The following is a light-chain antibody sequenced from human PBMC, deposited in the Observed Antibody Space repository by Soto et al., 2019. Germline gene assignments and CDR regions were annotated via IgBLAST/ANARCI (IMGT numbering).Light chain of an antibody. Sequence: EIVLTQSPGTLSLSPGERATLSCRASQSVSNSYLAWYQQKPGQAPRLLIYGASSRATGIPDRFSGSGSGTDFTLTISRLEPEDFAVYYCQQYGSSPPVTFGGGTMVEIK. CDR1: QSVSNSY. V-gene: IGKV3-20*01. J-gene: IGKJ4*01. CDR3: QQYGSSPPVT. CDR2: GAS.